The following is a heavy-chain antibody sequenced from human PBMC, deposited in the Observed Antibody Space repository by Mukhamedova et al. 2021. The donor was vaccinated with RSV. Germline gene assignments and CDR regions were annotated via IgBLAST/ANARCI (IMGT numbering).Heavy chain of an antibody. Sequence: AQKLQGRVTLTTDTSTSTVYMELRSLRPDDTAIYYCARHDSGVTHDAFDVWGQGTMITVSS. V-gene: IGHV1-18*01. J-gene: IGHJ3*01. D-gene: IGHD4-17*01. CDR3: ARHDSGVTHDAFDV.